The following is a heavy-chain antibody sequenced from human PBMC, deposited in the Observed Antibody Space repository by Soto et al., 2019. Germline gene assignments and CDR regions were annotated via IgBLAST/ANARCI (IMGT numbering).Heavy chain of an antibody. CDR1: GYSFTSYW. CDR2: IYPGDSDT. D-gene: IGHD6-6*01. CDR3: ASSRAASSASTLCYYYCCMDV. J-gene: IGHJ6*02. V-gene: IGHV5-51*01. Sequence: GESLKISCKGSGYSFTSYWIGWVRQMPGKGLEWMGIIYPGDSDTRYSPSFQGQVTISADKSISTAYLQWSSLKASDSAMYYCASSRAASSASTLCYYYCCMDVWGQGTTGTVSS.